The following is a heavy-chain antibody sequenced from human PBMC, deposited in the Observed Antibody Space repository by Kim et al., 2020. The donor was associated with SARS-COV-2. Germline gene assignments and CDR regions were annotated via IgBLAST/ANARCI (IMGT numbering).Heavy chain of an antibody. CDR1: GGSISNSY. Sequence: SETLSLTCTVSGGSISNSYWSWIRQPPGKGLEWIGDIYYTGNTDYSPSLKSRVAMSADTSNNQLSLRLRSVTAADPAMYFCARVGRLTYCSVASCHHDAFDIGCQGTRVTGSS. J-gene: IGHJ3*02. D-gene: IGHD2-15*01. V-gene: IGHV4-59*01. CDR2: IYYTGNT. CDR3: ARVGRLTYCSVASCHHDAFDI.